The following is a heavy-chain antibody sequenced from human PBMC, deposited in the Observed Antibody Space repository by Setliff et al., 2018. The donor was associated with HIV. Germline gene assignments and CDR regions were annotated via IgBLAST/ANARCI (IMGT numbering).Heavy chain of an antibody. CDR2: ISDDGNNT. V-gene: IGHV3-30-3*01. D-gene: IGHD3-10*01. J-gene: IGHJ4*02. CDR1: GFTFSSFR. Sequence: GGSLRLSCAASGFTFSSFRIHWVRQAPGKGLECVAVISDDGNNTYYADSVKGRFTISRDNSKNMLYLQMNSLRAEDTAVYCCAKDTYYYGSGIYWPHYFDYWGQGTLVTVPQ. CDR3: AKDTYYYGSGIYWPHYFDY.